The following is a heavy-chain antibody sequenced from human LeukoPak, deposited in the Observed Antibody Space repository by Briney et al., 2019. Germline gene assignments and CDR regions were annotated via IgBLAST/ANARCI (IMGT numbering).Heavy chain of an antibody. CDR1: GGSFTDYY. D-gene: IGHD3-22*01. CDR3: ARGLVVVTMTSSIMDV. Sequence: SETLSLTCVVNGGSFTDYYWTWIRQAPGNGLEWVGDIDHRGSINYNPSLKSRVTISVDTPKNQFSLRLSSVTAADTAVYYCARGLVVVTMTSSIMDVWGQGTTVTVSS. J-gene: IGHJ6*02. V-gene: IGHV4-34*01. CDR2: IDHRGSI.